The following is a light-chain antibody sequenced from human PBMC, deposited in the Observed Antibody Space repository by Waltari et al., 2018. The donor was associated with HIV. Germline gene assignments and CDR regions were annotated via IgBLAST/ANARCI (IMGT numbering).Light chain of an antibody. CDR1: SSNIGSNY. CDR3: AAWDDSLSGHVV. Sequence: QSVLTQPPSASGTPGQRVTISCSGSSSNIGSNYVYWYQQLPGTAPKPLIYRNNQRPSGVPDRFSGSKSGTSASLAISVLRSEDEADYYCAAWDDSLSGHVVFGGGTKLTVL. V-gene: IGLV1-47*01. CDR2: RNN. J-gene: IGLJ2*01.